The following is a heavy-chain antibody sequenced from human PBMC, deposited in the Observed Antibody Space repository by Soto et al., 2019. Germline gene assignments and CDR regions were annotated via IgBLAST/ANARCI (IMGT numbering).Heavy chain of an antibody. CDR3: AKDGWKNYYDRTGYRYGMDV. J-gene: IGHJ6*02. V-gene: IGHV3-23*01. CDR2: ICGGGGAT. D-gene: IGHD3-22*01. Sequence: EVQLLESGGGFVQPGGSLRLSCAASGFTFRSYAISWVRQAPGKGLECVSAICGGGGATYYADSVKGQFTISRDNSTNTLSLQMTSLRAEDTAVYYCAKDGWKNYYDRTGYRYGMDVWGQGTTVTVSS. CDR1: GFTFRSYA.